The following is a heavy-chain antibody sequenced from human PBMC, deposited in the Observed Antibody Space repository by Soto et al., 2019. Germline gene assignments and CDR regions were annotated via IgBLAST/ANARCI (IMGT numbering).Heavy chain of an antibody. V-gene: IGHV3-21*01. CDR2: ISSSSSYI. CDR1: GFTFSSYS. D-gene: IGHD3-22*01. CDR3: ARDSLDYYDSSGYYLDY. Sequence: PGGSLRLSCAASGFTFSSYSMNWVRQAPGKGLEWVSSISSSSSYIYYADSVKGRFTISRDNAKNSLYLQMNSLRAEDTAVYYCARDSLDYYDSSGYYLDYWGQGTLVTVSS. J-gene: IGHJ4*02.